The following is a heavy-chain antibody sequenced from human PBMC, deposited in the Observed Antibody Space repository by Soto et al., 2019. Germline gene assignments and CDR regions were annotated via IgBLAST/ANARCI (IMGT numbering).Heavy chain of an antibody. CDR1: GYPVTAYY. J-gene: IGHJ3*02. V-gene: IGHV1-2*02. CDR2: INPATGAA. D-gene: IGHD3-3*01. Sequence: QLHLVQSGAVVKKPGASVTVSCSASGYPVTAYYMHWVRQAPGRGLEWMGGINPATGAAKYTQTFQGRGTMARDPSTSTVFMELSGLTSEGPAVFYWARGGGVGVAGSAAFDMWGQGTLVTVSS. CDR3: ARGGGVGVAGSAAFDM.